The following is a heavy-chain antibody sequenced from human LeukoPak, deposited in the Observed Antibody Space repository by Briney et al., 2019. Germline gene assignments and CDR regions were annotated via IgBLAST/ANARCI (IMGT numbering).Heavy chain of an antibody. CDR2: IDYSGSP. CDR3: ARPLDCNYGGTAFDI. D-gene: IGHD4-23*01. Sequence: SETPSLTCTVSGGSVSNSNYCWGWIRQPPGKQLEWIGSIDYSGSPLYNPSLKSRVTISVDTSKNQFSLKLSSVTAADTAVYYCARPLDCNYGGTAFDIWGQGTMVTVSS. J-gene: IGHJ3*02. V-gene: IGHV4-39*01. CDR1: GGSVSNSNYC.